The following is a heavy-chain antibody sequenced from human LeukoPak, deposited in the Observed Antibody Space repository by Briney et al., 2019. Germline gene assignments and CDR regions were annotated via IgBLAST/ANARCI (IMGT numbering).Heavy chain of an antibody. CDR2: ISGSGGST. V-gene: IGHV3-23*01. CDR1: GFTFSSYA. J-gene: IGHJ6*03. Sequence: PGGSLRLSCAASGFTFSSYAMSWVRQAPGKGLEWVSAISGSGGSTYYADSVKGRFTISRDNANNSLYLQMNSLRAEDTAVYYCARVLRYCSGGNCYSGGLGYMDVWGKGTTVTISS. CDR3: ARVLRYCSGGNCYSGGLGYMDV. D-gene: IGHD2-15*01.